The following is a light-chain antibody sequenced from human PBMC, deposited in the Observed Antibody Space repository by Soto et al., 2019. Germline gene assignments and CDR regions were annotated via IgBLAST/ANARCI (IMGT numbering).Light chain of an antibody. V-gene: IGKV1-39*01. J-gene: IGKJ1*01. CDR1: QSISSY. CDR3: QQSYSTLSWT. Sequence: DIQMTQSPSSLPASVGGRVTITCRASQSISSYLNWYQQKPGKAHKLLIDAASSLQSGVPSRFSGSGSGTDFTLTISSLQPEDFATYYCQQSYSTLSWTFGQGTKVE. CDR2: AAS.